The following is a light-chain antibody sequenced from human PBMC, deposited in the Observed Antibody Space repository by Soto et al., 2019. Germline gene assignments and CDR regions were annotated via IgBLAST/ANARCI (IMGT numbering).Light chain of an antibody. CDR3: CSYAGSYTWV. CDR2: DVT. Sequence: QSALTQPRSVSGSPGQSLTISCTGTNSGVGGYNYVSWYQQYPGKAPKLMIYDVTKRPSGVPDRFSGSKSGNTASLTISGLQADDESDYYCCSYAGSYTWVFGGGTKLSVL. J-gene: IGLJ3*02. CDR1: NSGVGGYNY. V-gene: IGLV2-11*01.